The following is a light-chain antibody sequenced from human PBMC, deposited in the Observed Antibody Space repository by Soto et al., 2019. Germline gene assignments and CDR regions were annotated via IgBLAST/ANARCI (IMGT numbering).Light chain of an antibody. Sequence: DIQMTQSPSTLSASVGDRVTITCRASQSISDWLAWYRQKPGRAPKLLTYDASILESGVPSRFGGSGSGTDFALTISSLQPDDFATYYCQQYNSPSKTFGPGTKVDIK. V-gene: IGKV1-5*01. CDR2: DAS. J-gene: IGKJ1*01. CDR1: QSISDW. CDR3: QQYNSPSKT.